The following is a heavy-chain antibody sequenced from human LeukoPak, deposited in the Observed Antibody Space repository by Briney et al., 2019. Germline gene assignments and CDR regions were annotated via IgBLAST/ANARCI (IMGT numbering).Heavy chain of an antibody. D-gene: IGHD3-10*01. V-gene: IGHV4-39*01. CDR1: GGSISSSSYY. CDR3: ARLSLWFGELPNGY. Sequence: PSGTLSLTCTVSGGSISSSSYYWGWIRQPPGKGLEWIGSIYYSGSTYYNPSLKSRVTISADASKNQFSLKLSSVTAADTAVYYCARLSLWFGELPNGYWGQGTLVTVSS. J-gene: IGHJ4*02. CDR2: IYYSGST.